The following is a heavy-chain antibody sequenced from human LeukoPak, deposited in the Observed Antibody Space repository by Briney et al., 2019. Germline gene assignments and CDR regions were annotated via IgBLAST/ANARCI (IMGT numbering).Heavy chain of an antibody. D-gene: IGHD6-13*01. CDR3: ARGRALRYSSSWWLDAFDI. Sequence: ASVKVSCKASGGTFSSYAISWVRQAPGQGLEWMGGIIPIFGTASYAQKFQGRVTITADESTSTAYMELSSLRFEDTAVYYCARGRALRYSSSWWLDAFDIWGQGTMVTVSS. V-gene: IGHV1-69*01. CDR1: GGTFSSYA. CDR2: IIPIFGTA. J-gene: IGHJ3*02.